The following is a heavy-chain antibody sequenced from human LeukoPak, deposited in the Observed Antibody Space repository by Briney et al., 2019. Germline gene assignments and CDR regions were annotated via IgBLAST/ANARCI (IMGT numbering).Heavy chain of an antibody. CDR1: GYSFTTLW. Sequence: GESLKISCGASGYSFTTLWIGWVRQMPGKGLEWMGIIYPGDSDTRYSPSFRGQVTISVDTSISTAYLQWSSLKASDTAMYYCARRGGSLNFFDSWGQGTLVTVSS. J-gene: IGHJ4*02. CDR2: IYPGDSDT. CDR3: ARRGGSLNFFDS. V-gene: IGHV5-51*01. D-gene: IGHD1-26*01.